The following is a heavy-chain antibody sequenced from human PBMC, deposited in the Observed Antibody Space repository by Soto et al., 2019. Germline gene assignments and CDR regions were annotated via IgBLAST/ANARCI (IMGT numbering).Heavy chain of an antibody. CDR1: GYTFTSYA. D-gene: IGHD3-10*01. J-gene: IGHJ5*02. V-gene: IGHV1-3*01. CDR2: INAGNGNT. CDR3: ARDGKWFGELSGSWFDP. Sequence: GASVKVSCKASGYTFTSYAMHWVRQAPGQRLEWMGWINAGNGNTKYSQKFQGRVTITRDTSASTAYMELSSLRSEDTAVYYCARDGKWFGELSGSWFDPWGQGTLVTVSS.